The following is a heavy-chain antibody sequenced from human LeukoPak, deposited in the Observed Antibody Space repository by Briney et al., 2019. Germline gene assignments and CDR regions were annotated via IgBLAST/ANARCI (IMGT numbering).Heavy chain of an antibody. D-gene: IGHD5-24*01. Sequence: SETLSLSCTVSGGSMSLYYWSWIRQPPAKGLECIGSIYSRGSINYPPSLKRRVTISIDTSKNQFSLKLSSVTAADTAVYYGARDRGRRDGYIYINYYMDVWGKGTTVTVSS. CDR3: ARDRGRRDGYIYINYYMDV. J-gene: IGHJ6*03. V-gene: IGHV4-59*01. CDR2: IYSRGSI. CDR1: GGSMSLYY.